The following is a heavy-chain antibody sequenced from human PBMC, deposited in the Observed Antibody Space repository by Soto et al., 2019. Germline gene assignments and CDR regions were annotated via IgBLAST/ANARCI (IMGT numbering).Heavy chain of an antibody. CDR1: GITFDDYA. CDR3: SPSGSYRLHDAFDI. V-gene: IGHV3-9*01. Sequence: EVQLVESGGGLVQPGRSLRLSCAASGITFDDYAMHWVRQAPGKGLEWVSGISWNSGTIGYADSVKGRFTISRDNAKNSLCLPMNSLRAEDTALYYCSPSGSYRLHDAFDIWGQGTMVTVSS. J-gene: IGHJ3*02. CDR2: ISWNSGTI. D-gene: IGHD3-10*01.